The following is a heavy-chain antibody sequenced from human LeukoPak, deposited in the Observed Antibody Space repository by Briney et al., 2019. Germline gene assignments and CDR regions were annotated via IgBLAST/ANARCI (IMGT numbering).Heavy chain of an antibody. CDR1: GGSFSGYY. CDR2: IYHSGST. V-gene: IGHV4-34*01. Sequence: PSETLSLTCAVYGGSFSGYYWSWIRQPPGKGLEWIGSIYHSGSTYYNPSLKSRVTISVDTSKNQFSLKLSSVTAADTAVYYCARERSTIFGVVESMDVWGKGTTVTVSS. CDR3: ARERSTIFGVVESMDV. J-gene: IGHJ6*04. D-gene: IGHD3-3*01.